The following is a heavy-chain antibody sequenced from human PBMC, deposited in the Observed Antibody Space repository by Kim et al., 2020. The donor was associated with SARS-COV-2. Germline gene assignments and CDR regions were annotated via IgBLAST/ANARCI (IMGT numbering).Heavy chain of an antibody. CDR3: AKGPSFWSGYWGLLDY. J-gene: IGHJ4*02. CDR1: GFTFDDYA. Sequence: SLRLSCAASGFTFDDYAMHWVRQAPGKGLEWVSGISWNSGSMGYADSVKGRFTISRDNAKNSLYLQMNSLRAEDTALYYCAKGPSFWSGYWGLLDYWGQGTLVTVSS. CDR2: ISWNSGSM. V-gene: IGHV3-9*01. D-gene: IGHD3-3*01.